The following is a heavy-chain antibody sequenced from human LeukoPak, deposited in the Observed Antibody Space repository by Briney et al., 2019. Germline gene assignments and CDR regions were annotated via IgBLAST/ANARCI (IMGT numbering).Heavy chain of an antibody. CDR2: ISGSGTNT. J-gene: IGHJ4*02. V-gene: IGHV3-23*01. Sequence: PGGSLRLSCAASGFTFSSYAMSWVRQAPGKGLEWVSTISGSGTNTYYADSVKGRFTISRDNSKNTLSVQMNSLRVEDTAVYYCAKERAAVQSDWGQGTLVTVSS. D-gene: IGHD6-13*01. CDR3: AKERAAVQSD. CDR1: GFTFSSYA.